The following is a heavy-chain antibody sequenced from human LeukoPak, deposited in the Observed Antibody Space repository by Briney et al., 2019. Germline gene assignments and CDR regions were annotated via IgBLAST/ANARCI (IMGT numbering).Heavy chain of an antibody. CDR3: ARGEYYYGSGIYYKFAYYFDY. Sequence: PSEPLSLTCAVYGGSFNGYYWSWIRQPPGKGLEWIGESNHSGSTNYNPSLKSRVTISVDTSKNQFSLKLSSVTAADTAVYYCARGEYYYGSGIYYKFAYYFDYWGQGTLVTVSS. CDR2: SNHSGST. CDR1: GGSFNGYY. V-gene: IGHV4-34*01. J-gene: IGHJ4*02. D-gene: IGHD3-10*01.